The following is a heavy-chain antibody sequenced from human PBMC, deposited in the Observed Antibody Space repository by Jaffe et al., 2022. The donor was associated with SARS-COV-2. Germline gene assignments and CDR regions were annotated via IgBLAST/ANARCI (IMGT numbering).Heavy chain of an antibody. Sequence: EVQLVESGGGLVQPGGSLRLSCAASGFTFSSYWMHWVRQAPGKGLVWVSRINSDGSSTSYADSVKGRFTISRDNAKNTLYLQMNSLRAEDTAVYYCARDPDFWSGWNDYYYGMDVWGQGTTVTVSS. J-gene: IGHJ6*02. CDR1: GFTFSSYW. CDR2: INSDGSST. V-gene: IGHV3-74*01. D-gene: IGHD3-3*01. CDR3: ARDPDFWSGWNDYYYGMDV.